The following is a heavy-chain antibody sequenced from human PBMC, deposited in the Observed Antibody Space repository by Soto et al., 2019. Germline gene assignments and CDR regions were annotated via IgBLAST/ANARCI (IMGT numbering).Heavy chain of an antibody. CDR1: GDTISTGGYS. CDR2: TYHSGNP. D-gene: IGHD4-17*01. Sequence: QLQLQESGSRLVKSSETLSLTCAVSGDTISTGGYSWAWIRQPPGKPLEWIGHTYHSGNPYYNPSPKSPTNRSWARTNNQVSLKRSSVTPADTTVYYCARETYGYYVGYFGPWGQGTLATVPS. V-gene: IGHV4-30-2*01. CDR3: ARETYGYYVGYFGP. J-gene: IGHJ5*02.